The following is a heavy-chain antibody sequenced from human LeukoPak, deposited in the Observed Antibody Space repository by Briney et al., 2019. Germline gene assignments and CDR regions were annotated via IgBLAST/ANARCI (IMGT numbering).Heavy chain of an antibody. J-gene: IGHJ6*03. CDR3: ARDCSSTSCYGMSYYYMDV. V-gene: IGHV4-59*01. Sequence: PSETLSLTCTVSGGSISSYYWSWIRQPPGKGLEWIGYIYYSGSTNYNPSLKSRVTISVDTSKNQFSLKLSSVTAADTAVYYCARDCSSTSCYGMSYYYMDVWGKGTTVTVSS. CDR1: GGSISSYY. D-gene: IGHD2-2*01. CDR2: IYYSGST.